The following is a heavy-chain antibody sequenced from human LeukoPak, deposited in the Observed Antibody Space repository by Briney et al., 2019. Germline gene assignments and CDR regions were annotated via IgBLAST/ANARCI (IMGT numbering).Heavy chain of an antibody. J-gene: IGHJ6*02. CDR1: GYTFTGYY. CDR3: ARDPILRFLEWSIRYYYYGMDV. CDR2: INPNSGGT. D-gene: IGHD3-3*01. Sequence: ASVKVSCKASGYTFTGYYMHWVRQAPGQGLEWMGWINPNSGGTNYAQKFQGRVTKTRDTSISTAYMELSRLRSDDTAVYYCARDPILRFLEWSIRYYYYGMDVWGQGTTVTVSS. V-gene: IGHV1-2*02.